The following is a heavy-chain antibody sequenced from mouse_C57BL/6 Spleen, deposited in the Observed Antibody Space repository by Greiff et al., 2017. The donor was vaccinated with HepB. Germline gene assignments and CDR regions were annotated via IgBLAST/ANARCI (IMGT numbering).Heavy chain of an antibody. Sequence: QVHVKQSGAELVKPGASVKISCKASGYTFTDYYINWVKQRPGQGLEWIGKIGPGSGSTYYNEKFKGKATLTADKSSSTAYMQLSILTSEDSAVYICASSPRYSNSFGYWGQGATLTVSS. V-gene: IGHV1-77*01. CDR1: GYTFTDYY. CDR2: IGPGSGST. J-gene: IGHJ2*01. CDR3: ASSPRYSNSFGY. D-gene: IGHD2-5*01.